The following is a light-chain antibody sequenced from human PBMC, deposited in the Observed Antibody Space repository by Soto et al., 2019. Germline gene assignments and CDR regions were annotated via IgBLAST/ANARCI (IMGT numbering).Light chain of an antibody. V-gene: IGKV3-20*01. CDR1: QSVSSSF. J-gene: IGKJ1*01. CDR2: GAS. CDR3: QQYDSSPWT. Sequence: ESALTQSPGTLSLSPGERATLSCRASQSVSSSFLAWYQLKPGQAPRLLIYGASSRATGIPDRLSGSGSGTDFTLTISRLEPEDFAVYYCQQYDSSPWTFGQGTKVEIK.